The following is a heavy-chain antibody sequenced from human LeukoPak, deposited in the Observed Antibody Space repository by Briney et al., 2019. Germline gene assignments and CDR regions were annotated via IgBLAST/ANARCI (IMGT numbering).Heavy chain of an antibody. CDR1: GFTFSDYY. CDR3: AKTISGYCSRTSCLNWFDP. J-gene: IGHJ5*02. Sequence: PGGSLRLSCAASGFTFSDYYMSWIRQAPGKGLEWVSTISDSGSTYYADSVKGRFSISRDNSKNTLYLQMNSLRAEDTAVYYCAKTISGYCSRTSCLNWFDPWGQGTLVTVSS. D-gene: IGHD2-2*03. CDR2: ISDSGST. V-gene: IGHV3-23*01.